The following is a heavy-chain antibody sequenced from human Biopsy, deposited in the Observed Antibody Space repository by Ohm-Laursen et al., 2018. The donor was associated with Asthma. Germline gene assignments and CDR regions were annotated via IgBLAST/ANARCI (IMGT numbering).Heavy chain of an antibody. D-gene: IGHD3-3*01. Sequence: SLRLSCSASGFTFGDYWMSWVRQVPGKGLEWVAVVSYDGGVAHYADSMKGRFTISRDNAKSTLYLQMNRLRTDDTAVYYCAKRRGYSDLTDFDHWGQGTLVTVSS. CDR2: VSYDGGVA. J-gene: IGHJ4*02. V-gene: IGHV3-30*18. CDR1: GFTFGDYW. CDR3: AKRRGYSDLTDFDH.